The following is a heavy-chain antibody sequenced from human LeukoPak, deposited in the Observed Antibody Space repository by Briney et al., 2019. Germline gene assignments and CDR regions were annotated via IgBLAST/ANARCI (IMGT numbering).Heavy chain of an antibody. CDR2: IYTSGST. J-gene: IGHJ5*02. CDR1: GGSISSYY. CDR3: ARDTLSWFDP. D-gene: IGHD2/OR15-2a*01. Sequence: PSETLSLTCTVSGGSISSYYWSWIRQRAGRGLEWIGRIYTSGSTNYNPSLKSRLTMSVDTSKNQFSLKLSSVTAADTAVYYCARDTLSWFDPWGQGTLVTVSS. V-gene: IGHV4-4*07.